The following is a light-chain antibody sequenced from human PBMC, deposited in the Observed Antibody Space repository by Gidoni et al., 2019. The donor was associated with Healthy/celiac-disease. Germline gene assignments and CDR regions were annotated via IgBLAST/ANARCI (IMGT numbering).Light chain of an antibody. CDR3: MQALQTPGT. Sequence: DIVMTQSPLSLPVTPGEPASISCRSSQSRLHSNGYNYLDWYLQKPGQSPQLLIYLGSNRASGVPDRFSDSGSGTDFTLKISRVEAEDVGVYYCMQALQTPGTFGQGTKVEIK. CDR2: LGS. V-gene: IGKV2-28*01. CDR1: QSRLHSNGYNY. J-gene: IGKJ1*01.